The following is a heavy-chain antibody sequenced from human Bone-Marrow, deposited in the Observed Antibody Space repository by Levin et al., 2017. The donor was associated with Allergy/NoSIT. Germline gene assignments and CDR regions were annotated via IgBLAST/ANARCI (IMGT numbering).Heavy chain of an antibody. J-gene: IGHJ6*02. CDR3: ARDCYDFWSGYSLSGSEYYYYYGMDV. CDR1: GYTFTGYY. D-gene: IGHD3-3*01. Sequence: ASVKVSCKASGYTFTGYYMHWVRQAPGQGLEWMGWINPNSGGTNYAQKFQGRVTMTRDTSISTAYMELSRLRSDDTAVYYCARDCYDFWSGYSLSGSEYYYYYGMDVWGQGTTVTVSS. V-gene: IGHV1-2*02. CDR2: INPNSGGT.